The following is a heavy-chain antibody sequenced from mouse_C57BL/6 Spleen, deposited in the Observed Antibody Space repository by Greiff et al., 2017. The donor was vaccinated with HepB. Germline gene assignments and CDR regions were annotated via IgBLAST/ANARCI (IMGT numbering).Heavy chain of an antibody. V-gene: IGHV1-15*01. CDR1: GYTFTDYE. CDR2: IDPETGGT. Sequence: QVQLQQSGAELVRPGASVTLSCKASGYTFTDYEMHWVKQTPVHGLEWIGAIDPETGGTAYNQKFKGKAILTADKSSSTAYMERRSLTSEDSAVYYCTKDWANYFDYWGQGTTLTVSS. D-gene: IGHD4-1*01. CDR3: TKDWANYFDY. J-gene: IGHJ2*01.